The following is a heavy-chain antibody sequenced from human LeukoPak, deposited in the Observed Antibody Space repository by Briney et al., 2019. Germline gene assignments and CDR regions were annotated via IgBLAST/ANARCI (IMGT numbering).Heavy chain of an antibody. D-gene: IGHD2/OR15-2a*01. CDR2: ISPSGSNI. V-gene: IGHV3-48*03. Sequence: GGSLRLSCAASGFTFSSYEMNWVRQAPGKGLEWVSYISPSGSNIKYADSVKGRFTISRDNAKNSLFLQMDSLRAEDTAVYYCTKDFLIDPLWGQGTLVTVSS. J-gene: IGHJ4*02. CDR3: TKDFLIDPL. CDR1: GFTFSSYE.